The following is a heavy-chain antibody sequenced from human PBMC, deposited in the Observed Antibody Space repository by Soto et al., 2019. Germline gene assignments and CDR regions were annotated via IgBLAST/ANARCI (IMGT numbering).Heavy chain of an antibody. Sequence: ASVKVSCKASGGTFSSYTISWVRQAPGQGLEWMGRIIPILGIANYAQKFQGRVTITADKSTSTAYMELSSLRSEDTAVYYCARDEPYYYDSSGYYYSYYYYGMDVWGQGTTVTVSS. D-gene: IGHD3-22*01. CDR3: ARDEPYYYDSSGYYYSYYYYGMDV. V-gene: IGHV1-69*04. CDR1: GGTFSSYT. J-gene: IGHJ6*02. CDR2: IIPILGIA.